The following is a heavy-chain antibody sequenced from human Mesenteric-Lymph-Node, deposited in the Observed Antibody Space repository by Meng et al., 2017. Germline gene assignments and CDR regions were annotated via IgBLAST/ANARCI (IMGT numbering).Heavy chain of an antibody. D-gene: IGHD1-7*01. CDR2: IKQDGSEK. V-gene: IGHV3-7*01. Sequence: GESLKISCVASGFTFSSYWMSWVRQAPGKGLEWVANIKQDGSEKYYVDSVKGRFTISRDNAKNSLYLQMNSLRAEDTAVYYCARDSRVRNAYYNWNYLGVDCYYYGMDVWGQGTTVTVSS. J-gene: IGHJ6*02. CDR3: ARDSRVRNAYYNWNYLGVDCYYYGMDV. CDR1: GFTFSSYW.